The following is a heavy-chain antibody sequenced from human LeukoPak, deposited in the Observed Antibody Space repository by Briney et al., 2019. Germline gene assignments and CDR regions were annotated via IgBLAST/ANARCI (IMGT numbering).Heavy chain of an antibody. CDR2: ISFSGNT. J-gene: IGHJ5*02. D-gene: IGHD6-19*01. CDR3: AKYAAVSGPNWLDT. Sequence: PSETLSLTCTVSGGSISSGTYYWGWIRQPPGKGLEWIGSISFSGNTHYSSSLRSRLTVSVDASKSQFSLKLSSVTATDTAVYYCAKYAAVSGPNWLDTWGQGILVTVSS. V-gene: IGHV4-39*01. CDR1: GGSISSGTYY.